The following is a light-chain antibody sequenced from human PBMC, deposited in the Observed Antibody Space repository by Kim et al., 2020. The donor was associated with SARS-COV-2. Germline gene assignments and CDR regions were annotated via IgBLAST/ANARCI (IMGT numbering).Light chain of an antibody. CDR3: ASWDDRLSGWV. J-gene: IGLJ3*02. Sequence: QAVLTQPPSASETPGQRVTISCSGSSSNIGSNYVYWYQQLPGTAPKLLIYRNNQRPSGVPDLFSGSKSGPSASLDTSGLRSEDEADYYCASWDDRLSGWVLGGGTQLTVL. V-gene: IGLV1-47*01. CDR1: SSNIGSNY. CDR2: RNN.